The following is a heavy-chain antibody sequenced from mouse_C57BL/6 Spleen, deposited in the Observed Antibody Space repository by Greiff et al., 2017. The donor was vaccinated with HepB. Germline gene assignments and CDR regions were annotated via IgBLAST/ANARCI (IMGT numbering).Heavy chain of an antibody. V-gene: IGHV5-9-1*02. CDR3: TRDKYYYGSRGNFDY. J-gene: IGHJ2*01. Sequence: EVQVVESGEGLVKPGGSLKLSCAASGFTFSSYAMSWVRQTPEKRLEWVAYISSGGDYIYYADTVKGRFTISRDNARNTLYLQMSSLKSEDTAMYYCTRDKYYYGSRGNFDYWGQGTTLTVSS. CDR1: GFTFSSYA. CDR2: ISSGGDYI. D-gene: IGHD1-1*01.